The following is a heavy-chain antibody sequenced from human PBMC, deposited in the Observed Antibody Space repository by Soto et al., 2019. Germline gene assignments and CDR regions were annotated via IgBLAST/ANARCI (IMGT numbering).Heavy chain of an antibody. J-gene: IGHJ4*02. CDR2: VWLDGSNK. CDR3: AGAVDSGGFSNVGY. CDR1: GFTFSSSG. Sequence: QVQLVESGGGVVQPGRSLRLSCAASGFTFSSSGMHWVRQAPGKGLEWVAVVWLDGSNKYYADSVKGRFTISRDNSKNTLYLQMHSLRGEDRAVYCCAGAVDSGGFSNVGYWGQGTLVTLSS. D-gene: IGHD3-22*01. V-gene: IGHV3-33*01.